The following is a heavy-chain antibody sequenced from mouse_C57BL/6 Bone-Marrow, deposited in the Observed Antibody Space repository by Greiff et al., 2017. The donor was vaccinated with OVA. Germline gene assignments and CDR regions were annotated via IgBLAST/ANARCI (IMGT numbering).Heavy chain of an antibody. CDR2: ISYSGST. J-gene: IGHJ1*03. D-gene: IGHD2-4*01. CDR3: ARYPYDYDGYWYFDV. V-gene: IGHV3-8*01. Sequence: VQLQQSGPGLAKPSQTLSLTCSVTGYSITSVYWNWIRKFPGNKLEYMGYISYSGSTYYNPSLKSRISITRDTSKNQYYLQLNSVTTEDTATYYCARYPYDYDGYWYFDVWGTGTTVTVSS. CDR1: GYSITSVY.